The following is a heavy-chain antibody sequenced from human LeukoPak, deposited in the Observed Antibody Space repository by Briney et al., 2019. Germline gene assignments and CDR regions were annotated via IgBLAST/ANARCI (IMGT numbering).Heavy chain of an antibody. V-gene: IGHV4-59*08. CDR3: AKHSNWNAGVDWFDP. J-gene: IGHJ5*02. D-gene: IGHD1-20*01. CDR2: IHYSGST. CDR1: GGSISSYY. Sequence: SETLSLTCTVSGGSISSYYWSWIRQPPGKGLEWIAYIHYSGSTNYNPSLKSRVTISIDTSKNQFSLKLNSVTAAHTAVYYCAKHSNWNAGVDWFDPWGQGTLVTVSS.